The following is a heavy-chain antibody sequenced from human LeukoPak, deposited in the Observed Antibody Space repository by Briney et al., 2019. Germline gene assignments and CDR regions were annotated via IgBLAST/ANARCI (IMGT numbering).Heavy chain of an antibody. CDR3: AKDGSVTYCGGDCYSDY. J-gene: IGHJ4*02. V-gene: IGHV3-23*01. CDR2: ISGSGGST. CDR1: GFTFSSYA. D-gene: IGHD2-21*02. Sequence: QTGGSLRLSCAASGFTFSSYAMSWVRQAPGKGLEWVSAISGSGGSTYYADSVKGRFTISRDNSKNTLYLQMNSLRAEDTAVYYCAKDGSVTYCGGDCYSDYWGQGTLVTVSS.